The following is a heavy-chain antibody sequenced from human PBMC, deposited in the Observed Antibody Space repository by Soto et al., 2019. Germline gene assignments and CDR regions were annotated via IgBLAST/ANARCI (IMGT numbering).Heavy chain of an antibody. V-gene: IGHV4-4*02. D-gene: IGHD6-13*01. CDR1: GGSISSSNW. J-gene: IGHJ4*02. CDR2: IYHSGST. Sequence: QVQLQESGPGLVKPSGTLSLTCSVSGGSISSSNWWSWVRQPPGKGLDWIGEIYHSGSTNYNPSLTSRVTMSVDKSKNQFSLMLSSVTAADTAVYYCARVPRAAAGTDWGQGTLGTVSS. CDR3: ARVPRAAAGTD.